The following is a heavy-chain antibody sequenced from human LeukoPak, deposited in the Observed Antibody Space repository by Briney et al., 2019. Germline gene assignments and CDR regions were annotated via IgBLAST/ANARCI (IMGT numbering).Heavy chain of an antibody. J-gene: IGHJ6*03. V-gene: IGHV4-4*07. Sequence: PSETLSLTCTVSGGSISTYYWSWIRQPAGKGLEWIGRIFTTGSTNYNPSLKSRVTISIDTSKNQFSLKLSSVTAADTAVYYCARDIRYGSGSYYLHYMDVWGEGTTVTIFS. CDR3: ARDIRYGSGSYYLHYMDV. CDR2: IFTTGST. D-gene: IGHD3-10*01. CDR1: GGSISTYY.